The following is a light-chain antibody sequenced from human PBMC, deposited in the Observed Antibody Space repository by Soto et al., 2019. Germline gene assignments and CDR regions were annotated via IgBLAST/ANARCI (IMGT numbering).Light chain of an antibody. CDR1: SSDVGGYDR. CDR2: EVN. V-gene: IGLV2-23*02. J-gene: IGLJ3*02. Sequence: QSALTQPASVSGSPGQSIAISCTGTSSDVGGYDRVSWDQQHPDKAPTLMIYEVNKRPSGVSSRFSGSKSGNTASLTISGLQAEDEDDYYCCSSVGSPNWVFGGGTKLTVL. CDR3: CSSVGSPNWV.